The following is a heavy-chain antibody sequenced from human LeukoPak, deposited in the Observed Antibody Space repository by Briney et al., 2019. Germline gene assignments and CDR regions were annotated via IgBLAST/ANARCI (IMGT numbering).Heavy chain of an antibody. CDR1: GGTFSSYA. V-gene: IGHV1-69*05. CDR2: IIPIFGTA. J-gene: IGHJ5*02. CDR3: ARAVLGYCSGGSCYGRDWFDP. D-gene: IGHD2-15*01. Sequence: ASVKVSCTASGGTFSSYAISWVRQAPGQGLEWMGRIIPIFGTANYAQKFQGRVTITTDESTSTAYMELSSLRSEDTAVYYCARAVLGYCSGGSCYGRDWFDPWGQGTLVTVSS.